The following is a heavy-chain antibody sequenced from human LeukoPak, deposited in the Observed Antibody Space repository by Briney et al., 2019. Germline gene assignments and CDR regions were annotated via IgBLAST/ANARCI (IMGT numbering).Heavy chain of an antibody. V-gene: IGHV3-9*01. CDR3: AKDIGLTPQGFDY. Sequence: GGSLRLSCAASGFSISNDWMSWVRQAPGKGLEWVSGISWNSGSIGYADSVKGRFTISRDNAKNSLYLQMNSLRAEDTALYYCAKDIGLTPQGFDYWGQGTLVTVSS. CDR1: GFSISNDW. J-gene: IGHJ4*02. CDR2: ISWNSGSI.